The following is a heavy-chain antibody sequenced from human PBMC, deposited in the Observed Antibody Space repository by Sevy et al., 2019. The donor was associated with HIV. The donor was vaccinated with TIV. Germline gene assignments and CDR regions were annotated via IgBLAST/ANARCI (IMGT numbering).Heavy chain of an antibody. J-gene: IGHJ4*02. D-gene: IGHD3-22*01. CDR3: TFSLRTATYYYDSSGYSY. CDR1: GFTFSSYA. CDR2: ISYDGSNK. Sequence: GGSLRLSCAASGFTFSSYAMHWVRQAPGKGLEWVAVISYDGSNKYYADSVKGRFTMSRDNSKNTLYLQMNSLRAEDTAVYYCTFSLRTATYYYDSSGYSYWGQGTLVTVSS. V-gene: IGHV3-30-3*01.